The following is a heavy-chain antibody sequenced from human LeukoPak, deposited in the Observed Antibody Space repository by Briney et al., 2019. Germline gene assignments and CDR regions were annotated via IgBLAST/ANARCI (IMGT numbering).Heavy chain of an antibody. CDR1: GGSASGGGYY. V-gene: IGHV4-61*08. CDR2: IYYSEST. J-gene: IGHJ4*02. Sequence: SETLSLTCAVSGGSASGGGYYWSWIRQPPGKGLEWIGYIYYSESTNYNPSLKSRVTISVDRSKNRFSLKLTSVTAADTAVYYCARVAYYDSSGYFYDYWGQGTLVTVSS. D-gene: IGHD3-22*01. CDR3: ARVAYYDSSGYFYDY.